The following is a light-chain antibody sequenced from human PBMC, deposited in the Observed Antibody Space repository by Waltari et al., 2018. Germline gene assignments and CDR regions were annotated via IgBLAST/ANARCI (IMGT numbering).Light chain of an antibody. Sequence: EIVLTQSPATLSLSPGERATLSCRASQSVSSSLAWYQQKPGQAPRLLIYGVSSRATGIPDRFSGSGSGTDFTLTISSLEPEDFVVYYCQQYSNWPRTFGQGTKVEIK. CDR1: QSVSSS. CDR2: GVS. CDR3: QQYSNWPRT. V-gene: IGKV3-15*01. J-gene: IGKJ1*01.